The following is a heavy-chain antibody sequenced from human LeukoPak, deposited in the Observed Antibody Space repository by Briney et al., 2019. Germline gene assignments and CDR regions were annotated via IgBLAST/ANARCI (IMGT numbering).Heavy chain of an antibody. CDR3: ARAVVVGGYYRVYFDY. CDR2: INPNSGVT. V-gene: IGHV1-2*02. Sequence: ASVKVSCKASGYTFTGYYMYWVRQAPGQGLEWLGWINPNSGVTSYVQKFQGRVTMTRDTSISTAYMALSRLTSDDTAVYYCARAVVVGGYYRVYFDYWGQGTLVTVSS. CDR1: GYTFTGYY. D-gene: IGHD3-3*01. J-gene: IGHJ4*02.